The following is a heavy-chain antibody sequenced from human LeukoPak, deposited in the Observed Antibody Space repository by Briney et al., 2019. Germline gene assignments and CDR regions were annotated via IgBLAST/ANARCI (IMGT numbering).Heavy chain of an antibody. J-gene: IGHJ4*02. CDR3: ARGGYGDFIFDY. CDR2: IYHSGST. CDR1: GYSISSGYY. Sequence: PSETLSLTCAVSGYSISSGYYWGWIRQPPGKGLEWIGSIYHSGSTYYNPSLKSRVTISVDTSKNQFSLKLSSVTAADTAVYYCARGGYGDFIFDYWGRGTLVTVSS. D-gene: IGHD4-17*01. V-gene: IGHV4-38-2*01.